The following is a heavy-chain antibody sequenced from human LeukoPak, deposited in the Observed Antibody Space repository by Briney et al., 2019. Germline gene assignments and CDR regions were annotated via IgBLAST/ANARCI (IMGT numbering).Heavy chain of an antibody. D-gene: IGHD6-19*01. CDR1: VFTFSSYG. CDR2: IRYDGNNK. CDR3: AKDRWGAVASFDN. Sequence: GGSLRLSCAASVFTFSSYGMHWVRQAPGKGLECVAFIRYDGNNKYHADSVKGRFTISRDNSKNTLNLQMNSLRAEDTAVYYCAKDRWGAVASFDNWGQGTLVTVSS. V-gene: IGHV3-30*02. J-gene: IGHJ4*02.